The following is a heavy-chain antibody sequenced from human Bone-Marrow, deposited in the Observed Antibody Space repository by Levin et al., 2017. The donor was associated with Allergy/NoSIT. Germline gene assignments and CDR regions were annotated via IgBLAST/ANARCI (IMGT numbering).Heavy chain of an antibody. CDR1: GFTFGDYA. V-gene: IGHV3-49*03. CDR3: TRDPIYDSSGYERGFDY. D-gene: IGHD3-22*01. CDR2: IRSKAYGGTT. Sequence: QAGGSLRLSCTASGFTFGDYAMSWFRQAPGKGLEWVGFIRSKAYGGTTEYAASVKGRFTISRDDSKSIAYLQMNSLKTEDTAVYYCTRDPIYDSSGYERGFDYWGQGTLVTVSS. J-gene: IGHJ4*02.